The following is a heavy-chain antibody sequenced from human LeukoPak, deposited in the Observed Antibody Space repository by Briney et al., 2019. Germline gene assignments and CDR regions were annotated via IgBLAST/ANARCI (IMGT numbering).Heavy chain of an antibody. CDR2: ISAYNGNT. V-gene: IGHV1-18*04. CDR3: ARGVDSGSYYVMDY. D-gene: IGHD1-26*01. J-gene: IGHJ4*02. CDR1: GFSFSNYA. Sequence: GGSLRLSCADSGFSFSNYAMSWVRQAPGQGLEWMGWISAYNGNTNYAQKLQGRVTMTTDTSTSTAYMELRSLRSDDTAVYYCARGVDSGSYYVMDYWGQGTLVTVSS.